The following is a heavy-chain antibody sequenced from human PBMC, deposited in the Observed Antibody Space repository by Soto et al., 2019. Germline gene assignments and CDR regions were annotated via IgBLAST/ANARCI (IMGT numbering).Heavy chain of an antibody. J-gene: IGHJ6*02. Sequence: TGGSLRLSCISSGFTFRTYTMNWVRQAPGKGLEWVSGIRGFSPYTFYAESVKGRFTISRDNAKNSLYLQMNSLRAEDTAVYYCARDRGYDAHDYYYNAMDVWGQGTTVTVSS. V-gene: IGHV3-21*01. CDR2: IRGFSPYT. D-gene: IGHD3-10*01. CDR3: ARDRGYDAHDYYYNAMDV. CDR1: GFTFRTYT.